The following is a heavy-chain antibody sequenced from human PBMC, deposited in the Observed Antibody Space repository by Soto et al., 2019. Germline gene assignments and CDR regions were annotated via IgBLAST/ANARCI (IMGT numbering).Heavy chain of an antibody. Sequence: SAISGSGGSTYYADSVKGRFTISRDNSKNTLYLQMNSLRAEDTAVYYCARSSSLYCSGGSCYRYYYMDVWGKGTTVTVSS. CDR3: ARSSSLYCSGGSCYRYYYMDV. CDR2: ISGSGGST. D-gene: IGHD2-15*01. V-gene: IGHV3-23*01. J-gene: IGHJ6*03.